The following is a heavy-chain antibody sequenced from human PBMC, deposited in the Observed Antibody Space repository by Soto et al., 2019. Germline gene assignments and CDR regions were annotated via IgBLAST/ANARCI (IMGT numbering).Heavy chain of an antibody. CDR3: ARDWAAAGPFDY. CDR2: FNPILSFS. D-gene: IGHD6-13*01. Sequence: SVKVSCKASGDTFNFYTINWVRQAPGLGLEWMGRFNPILSFSNSALKFQGRVTLTADKSTSTAYMELRSLRSDDTAVYYCARDWAAAGPFDYWGQGTLVTVS. V-gene: IGHV1-69*04. J-gene: IGHJ4*02. CDR1: GDTFNFYT.